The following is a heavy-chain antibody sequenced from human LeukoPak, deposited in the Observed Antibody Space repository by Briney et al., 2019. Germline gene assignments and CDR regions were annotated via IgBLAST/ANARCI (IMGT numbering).Heavy chain of an antibody. J-gene: IGHJ4*02. V-gene: IGHV3-30*02. Sequence: GGSLRLSCAASGFTSSSYGMHWVRQAPGKGLEWVAFIRYDGSNKYYADSVKGRFTISRDNSKNTLYLQMNSLRAEDTAVYYCARLPSHDFWSGYFTDFDYWGQGTLVTVSS. CDR1: GFTSSSYG. CDR3: ARLPSHDFWSGYFTDFDY. D-gene: IGHD3-3*01. CDR2: IRYDGSNK.